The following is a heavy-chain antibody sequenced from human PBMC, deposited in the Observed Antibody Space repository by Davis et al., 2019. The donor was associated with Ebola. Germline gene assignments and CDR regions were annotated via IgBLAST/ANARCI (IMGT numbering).Heavy chain of an antibody. CDR3: ARARGSGWYIDY. Sequence: GGSLRLSCAASGFTFSHYYMSWVRQAPGQRLEWVSSLSSTSNYIYYAESMKGRFTISRDNAKNSLYLQMNSLRAEDTALYYCARARGSGWYIDYWGQGTLVTVSS. J-gene: IGHJ4*02. CDR1: GFTFSHYY. CDR2: LSSTSNYI. V-gene: IGHV3-21*01. D-gene: IGHD6-19*01.